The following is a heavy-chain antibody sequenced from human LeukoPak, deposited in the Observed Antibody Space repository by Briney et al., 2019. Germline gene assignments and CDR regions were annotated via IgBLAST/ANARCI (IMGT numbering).Heavy chain of an antibody. CDR3: ARAWYYDSSGYYWFDP. Sequence: ASVKVSCKTSGYTFTNYDIKWVRQATGQGLEWMGRMNSNSGNTDYAQKFQGRVTMTTDTSTSTAYMELRSLRSDDTAVYYCARAWYYDSSGYYWFDPWGQGTLVTVSS. V-gene: IGHV1-8*01. D-gene: IGHD3-22*01. CDR1: GYTFTNYD. CDR2: MNSNSGNT. J-gene: IGHJ5*02.